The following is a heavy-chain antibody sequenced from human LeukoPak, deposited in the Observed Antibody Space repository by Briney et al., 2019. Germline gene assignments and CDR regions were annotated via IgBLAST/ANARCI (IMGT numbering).Heavy chain of an antibody. CDR3: ARVSTIRGLDY. D-gene: IGHD3-3*01. CDR1: GYTFTDYY. CDR2: INPNSGGA. V-gene: IGHV1-2*02. Sequence: GASVTVSFKASGYTFTDYYMHWVRQAPEQGLEWMGWINPNSGGANYAQKFQGRVTMTRDTSISTAYMELSRLRSDDTAVYYCARVSTIRGLDYWGQGTLVTVSS. J-gene: IGHJ4*02.